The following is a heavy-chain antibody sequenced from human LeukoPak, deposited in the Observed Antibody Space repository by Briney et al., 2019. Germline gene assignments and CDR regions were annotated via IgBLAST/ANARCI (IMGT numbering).Heavy chain of an antibody. J-gene: IGHJ4*02. CDR3: ARDLVGAIAHGFDY. CDR1: GFTFSKYG. Sequence: GGSLRLSCAASGFTFSKYGMHWVRQAPGKGLEWVAVVWYDGSDKYYADSVKGRFTISRDISKNTLYLQMNSLRAEDTAVYYCARDLVGAIAHGFDYWGQGTLVTVSS. CDR2: VWYDGSDK. V-gene: IGHV3-33*01. D-gene: IGHD1-26*01.